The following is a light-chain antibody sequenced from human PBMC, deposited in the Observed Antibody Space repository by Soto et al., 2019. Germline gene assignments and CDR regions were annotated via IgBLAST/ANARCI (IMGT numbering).Light chain of an antibody. J-gene: IGLJ2*01. CDR1: TSNIGAGYD. Sequence: QPVLTQPPSVSGAPGQRVTISCTGSTSNIGAGYDVHWYQQLPGTAPKLLIYGNNNRPSGVPDRFSGSKSGTSASLAITGLQAEDEADYYCQSYDSSLVVFGGGTKVTVL. V-gene: IGLV1-40*01. CDR2: GNN. CDR3: QSYDSSLVV.